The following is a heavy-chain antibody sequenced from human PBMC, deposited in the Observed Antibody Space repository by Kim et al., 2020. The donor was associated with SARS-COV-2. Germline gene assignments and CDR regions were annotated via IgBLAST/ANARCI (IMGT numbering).Heavy chain of an antibody. Sequence: SQTLSLTCVISGDSVSSNRGAWNWIRQSPSRGLEWLGRTYYRSKWYNDYAPSVKSRISINPDTSKNQFSLQLNSVTPEDTAVYYCARGGTLVVVPTAIGFDPWGQGTLVIVSS. CDR3: ARGGTLVVVPTAIGFDP. CDR2: TYYRSKWYN. CDR1: GDSVSSNRGA. J-gene: IGHJ5*02. D-gene: IGHD2-2*02. V-gene: IGHV6-1*01.